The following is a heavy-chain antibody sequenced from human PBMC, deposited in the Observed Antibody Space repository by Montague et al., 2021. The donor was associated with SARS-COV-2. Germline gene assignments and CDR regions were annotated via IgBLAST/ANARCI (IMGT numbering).Heavy chain of an antibody. Sequence: SETLSLTCAVYGGSFSGYYWSWIRQPPGKGLEWIGEINHSGSTYYSPSLKSRVTISVDTSKNQFSLKLSSVTAADTAVYYCARHPLGYCSSTSCYVGWGQGTLVTVSS. J-gene: IGHJ4*02. CDR1: GGSFSGYY. CDR2: INHSGST. CDR3: ARHPLGYCSSTSCYVG. V-gene: IGHV4-34*01. D-gene: IGHD2-2*01.